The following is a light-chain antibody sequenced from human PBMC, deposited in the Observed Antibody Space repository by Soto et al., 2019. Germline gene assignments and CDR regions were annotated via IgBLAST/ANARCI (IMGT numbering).Light chain of an antibody. CDR2: AAS. CDR3: QKYTSVPS. V-gene: IGKV1-27*01. J-gene: IGKJ4*01. Sequence: DIQMTQSPSSLSASVGDRVTITCRASQGISNYLAWYQQKPGKIPKLLIFAASTLQSGVPSRFTGSGSGTDFTLTISILQPEDVATYYCQKYTSVPSFGGGTKVEIK. CDR1: QGISNY.